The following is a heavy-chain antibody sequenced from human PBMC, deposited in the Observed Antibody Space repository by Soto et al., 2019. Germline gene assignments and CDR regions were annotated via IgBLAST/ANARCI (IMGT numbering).Heavy chain of an antibody. V-gene: IGHV3-15*07. D-gene: IGHD6-25*01. CDR1: DFNFNDAW. CDR3: ATAPGYWASAPFDY. Sequence: EVQLVESGGGLVKPGESLRLSCVVSDFNFNDAWMNWVRQAPGKGLEWVGHIKSKSEGGTTDYAAPVKGRFIISRDDSKNTLYLQMNSLGAEDTAVYYCATAPGYWASAPFDYWGQGTRVTVSS. CDR2: IKSKSEGGTT. J-gene: IGHJ4*02.